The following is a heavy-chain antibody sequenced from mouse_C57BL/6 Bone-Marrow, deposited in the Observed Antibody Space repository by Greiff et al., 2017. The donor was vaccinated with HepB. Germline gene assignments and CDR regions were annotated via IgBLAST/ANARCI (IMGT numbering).Heavy chain of an antibody. V-gene: IGHV8-12*01. CDR3: ARSSLLRYYFDY. D-gene: IGHD1-2*01. CDR2: IYWDDDK. Sequence: QVTLKVCGPGILQSSQTLSLTCSFSGFSLSTSGMGVSWIRQPSGKGLEWLAHIYWDDDKRYNPSLKSRLTISKDTSRNQVFLKITSVDTADTATYYCARSSLLRYYFDYWGQGTTLTVSS. J-gene: IGHJ2*01. CDR1: GFSLSTSGMG.